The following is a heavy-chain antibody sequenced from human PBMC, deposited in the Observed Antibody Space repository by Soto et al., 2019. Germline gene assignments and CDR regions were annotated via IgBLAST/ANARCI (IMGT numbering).Heavy chain of an antibody. D-gene: IGHD3-10*01. CDR3: AREFYSGSGTYYAPFDY. CDR1: GGSVSDYF. V-gene: IGHV4-4*07. Sequence: PXETLSLTCTVSGGSVSDYFWNWIRQPAGKGLEWIGRFYINGNTNYNPSLKSRVTLSVDTSQNQFSLKLTSVTAADTAVYYRAREFYSGSGTYYAPFDYWGQGTLVTVSS. J-gene: IGHJ4*02. CDR2: FYINGNT.